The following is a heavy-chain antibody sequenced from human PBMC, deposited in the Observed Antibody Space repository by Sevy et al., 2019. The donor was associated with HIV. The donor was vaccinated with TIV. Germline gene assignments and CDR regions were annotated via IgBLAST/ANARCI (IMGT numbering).Heavy chain of an antibody. Sequence: ASVKVSCKASGYTFTSYGISWVRQAPGQGLEWMGWISAYNGNTNYAQKLQGRVTMTTDTSTSTAYMELRSLRSDDTAVYYCARATRTTSPYYYYGMDVWGQGTTVTVSS. V-gene: IGHV1-18*01. CDR3: ARATRTTSPYYYYGMDV. CDR1: GYTFTSYG. D-gene: IGHD1-1*01. J-gene: IGHJ6*02. CDR2: ISAYNGNT.